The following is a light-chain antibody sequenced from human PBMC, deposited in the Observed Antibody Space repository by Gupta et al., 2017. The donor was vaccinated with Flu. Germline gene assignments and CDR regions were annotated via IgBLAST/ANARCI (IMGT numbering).Light chain of an antibody. J-gene: IGKJ2*01. Sequence: GERATLSCRASQSVSSNLAGYQQKPGQAPRLLICGAATRATGIPARFSGSGSGTEFTLTISSLQSEDFAVYYCQQYNNWLYTFGQGTKLEIK. CDR3: QQYNNWLYT. CDR2: GAA. V-gene: IGKV3-15*01. CDR1: QSVSSN.